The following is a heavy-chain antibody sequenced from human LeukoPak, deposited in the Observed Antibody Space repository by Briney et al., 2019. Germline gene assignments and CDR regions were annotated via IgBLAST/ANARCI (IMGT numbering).Heavy chain of an antibody. D-gene: IGHD4-17*01. CDR1: GGSISSGGYY. CDR2: IYYSGST. Sequence: SQTLSLTCTVSGGSISSGGYYWSWIRQHPGKGLEWIGYIYYSGSTYYNPSLKSRVTISVDTSKNQFSLKLSSVTAADTAVYYCARGKGYGDYLDAFDIWGQGTMVTVSS. J-gene: IGHJ3*02. V-gene: IGHV4-31*03. CDR3: ARGKGYGDYLDAFDI.